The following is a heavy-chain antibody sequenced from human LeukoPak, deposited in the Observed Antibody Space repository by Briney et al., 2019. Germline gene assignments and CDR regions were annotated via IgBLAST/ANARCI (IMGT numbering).Heavy chain of an antibody. V-gene: IGHV3-69-1*01. CDR1: GFTFSSYS. CDR2: ISSSSTI. J-gene: IGHJ6*02. CDR3: ARDQGGLWFGELLSRRYYYGMDV. D-gene: IGHD3-10*01. Sequence: GGSLRLSCAASGFTFSSYSMNWVRQAPGKGLEWVSSISSSSTIYYADSVKGRFTISRDNAKNSLYLQMNSLRAEDTAVYYCARDQGGLWFGELLSRRYYYGMDVWGQGTTVTVSS.